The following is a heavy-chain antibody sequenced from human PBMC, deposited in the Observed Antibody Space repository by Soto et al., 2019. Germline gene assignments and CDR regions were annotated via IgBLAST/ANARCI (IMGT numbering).Heavy chain of an antibody. D-gene: IGHD6-13*01. CDR1: GGSISSYY. V-gene: IGHV4-59*12. CDR3: ARDGYSSSWYETFV. CDR2: IYYSGST. Sequence: ETLSLTCTDSGGSISSYYWSWIRQPPGKGLEWIGYIYYSGSTNYSPSLKSRVTISVDTSKNQFSLKLSSVTAADTAVYYCARDGYSSSWYETFVWGQGTLVTVSS. J-gene: IGHJ4*02.